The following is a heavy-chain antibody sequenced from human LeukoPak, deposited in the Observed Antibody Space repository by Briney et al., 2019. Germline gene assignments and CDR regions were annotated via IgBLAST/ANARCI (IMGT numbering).Heavy chain of an antibody. D-gene: IGHD3-16*02. CDR1: GGSISSYY. J-gene: IGHJ4*02. CDR2: IYYSGST. CDR3: ARVNDYVWGSYRPMHYYFDY. Sequence: SETLSLTCTVSGGSISSYYWSWIRQPPGKGLEWIGYIYYSGSTNYNPSLKSRVTISVDTSKNQFSLKLSSVTAADTAVYYCARVNDYVWGSYRPMHYYFDYWGQGTLVTVSS. V-gene: IGHV4-59*01.